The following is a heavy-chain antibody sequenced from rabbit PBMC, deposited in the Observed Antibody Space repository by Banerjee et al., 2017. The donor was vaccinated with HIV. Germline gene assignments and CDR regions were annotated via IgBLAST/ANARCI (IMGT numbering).Heavy chain of an antibody. J-gene: IGHJ4*01. CDR1: GFSFSSSDY. V-gene: IGHV1S40*01. D-gene: IGHD4-2*01. CDR3: ARDQAGDAGYGPSYFNL. CDR2: IAGSSSGFT. Sequence: LVKSGASLTLTCTASGFSFSSSDYMCWVRQAPGKGLEWIACIAGSSSGFTYSATWAKGRFTCSKTSSTTVTLQMTSLTVADTATYFCARDQAGDAGYGPSYFNLWGQGPLVT.